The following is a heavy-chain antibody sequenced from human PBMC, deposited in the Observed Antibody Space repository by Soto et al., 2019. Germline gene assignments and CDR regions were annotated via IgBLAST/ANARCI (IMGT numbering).Heavy chain of an antibody. CDR3: ARFALHNYYDSSGYPWTDY. CDR2: IYYSGNT. CDR1: GGSISTRSSY. J-gene: IGHJ4*02. D-gene: IGHD3-22*01. Sequence: SETLSLTCTVSGGSISTRSSYWGWIRQPPGKGLEWIGSIYYSGNTYYNPSLKSRVAISIDTSKNRFSLKLSSVTTADTAVYYCARFALHNYYDSSGYPWTDYWGQGTLVTVSS. V-gene: IGHV4-39*07.